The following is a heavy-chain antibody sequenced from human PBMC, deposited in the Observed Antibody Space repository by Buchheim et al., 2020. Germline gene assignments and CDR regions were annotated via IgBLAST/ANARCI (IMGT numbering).Heavy chain of an antibody. V-gene: IGHV4-34*01. CDR3: ARGRICGYYLVLDY. Sequence: QVQLQQWGAGLLKPSETLSLTCAVYGGSFSGYYWSWIRQPPGKGLEWIGEINHSGSTDYNPSLKSRVTLSVDTSKNQFSLKLSSVTAADTAVYYCARGRICGYYLVLDYWGQGTL. CDR1: GGSFSGYY. D-gene: IGHD3-22*01. CDR2: INHSGST. J-gene: IGHJ4*02.